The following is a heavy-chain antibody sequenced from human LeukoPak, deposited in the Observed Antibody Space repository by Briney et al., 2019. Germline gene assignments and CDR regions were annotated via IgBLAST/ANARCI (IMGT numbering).Heavy chain of an antibody. J-gene: IGHJ4*02. D-gene: IGHD4-17*01. CDR1: GFTFSSYS. CDR3: ARDLLPDNDYGDYGPNYGFDY. V-gene: IGHV3-21*01. Sequence: GGSLRLSCAASGFTFSSYSMNWVRQAPGKGLEWVSSISSSSSYIYYADSVKGRFTISRDNSKNTLYLQMGSLRAEDMAVYYCARDLLPDNDYGDYGPNYGFDYWGQGTLVTVSS. CDR2: ISSSSSYI.